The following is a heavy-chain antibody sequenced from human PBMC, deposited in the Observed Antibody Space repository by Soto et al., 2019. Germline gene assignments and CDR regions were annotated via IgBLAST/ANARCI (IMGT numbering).Heavy chain of an antibody. J-gene: IGHJ6*02. V-gene: IGHV3-9*01. CDR1: GFTFDDYA. D-gene: IGHD2-2*01. CDR3: AKDTLAGYCSSTSCYFSGMDV. Sequence: EVQLVESGGGLVQPGRSLRLSCAASGFTFDDYAMHWVRQAPGKGLEWVSGISWNSGSIGYVDSVKGRFTISRDNANNSLCLQMNSLRAEDKAWYYCAKDTLAGYCSSTSCYFSGMDVWGQGTTVTVSS. CDR2: ISWNSGSI.